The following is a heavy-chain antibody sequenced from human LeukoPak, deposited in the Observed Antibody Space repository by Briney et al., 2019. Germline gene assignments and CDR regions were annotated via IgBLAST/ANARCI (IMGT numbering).Heavy chain of an antibody. D-gene: IGHD6-6*01. J-gene: IGHJ4*02. CDR2: ISYDGSNE. Sequence: GRSLRLSCAASGFTFSSYVMHWVRQAPGKGLEWVAIISYDGSNEYYADSVKGRFTISRDNSKNTLYLQMSILRAEDTAVYYCARDSIGGDYFDYWGQGTLVTVSS. V-gene: IGHV3-30*04. CDR3: ARDSIGGDYFDY. CDR1: GFTFSSYV.